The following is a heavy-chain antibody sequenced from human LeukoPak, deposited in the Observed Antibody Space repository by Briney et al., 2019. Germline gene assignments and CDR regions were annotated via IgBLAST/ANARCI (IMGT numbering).Heavy chain of an antibody. Sequence: PSETLSLTCTVSGDSISSYYRSWIRQPPGKGLEWIGYIYDSGSTNYNPSLKSRVTISLDTSKNQFSLKLRSVTAADTALYYCARGNPVATTGTKGGWFDPWGQGTLVTVSS. J-gene: IGHJ5*02. CDR2: IYDSGST. CDR3: ARGNPVATTGTKGGWFDP. CDR1: GDSISSYY. V-gene: IGHV4-59*01. D-gene: IGHD1-1*01.